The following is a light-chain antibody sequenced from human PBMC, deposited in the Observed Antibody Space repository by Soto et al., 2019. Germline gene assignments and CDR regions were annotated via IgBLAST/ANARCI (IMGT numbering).Light chain of an antibody. CDR2: DAS. J-gene: IGKJ5*01. CDR1: QSVSNS. Sequence: EIMLRKSPAPLSLYPRERATLSCRASQSVSNSLAWFQQKPGQAPRLLIYDASNRATGIPARFSGSGSGTDFTLTISSLEPEDFAVYYCQQRSDWITFGQGTRLEI. CDR3: QQRSDWIT. V-gene: IGKV3-11*01.